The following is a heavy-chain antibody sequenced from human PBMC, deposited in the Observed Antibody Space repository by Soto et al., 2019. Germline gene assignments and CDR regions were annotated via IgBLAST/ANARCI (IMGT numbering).Heavy chain of an antibody. CDR1: GHTFASYD. D-gene: IGHD3-3*01. CDR2: MNPNSGNT. J-gene: IGHJ3*01. V-gene: IGHV1-8*01. CDR3: ARGRIFVSRNDVFDL. Sequence: ASVKVSCKASGHTFASYDISWVRQATGQGLEWMGWMNPNSGNTGYAQEFQGRVTMTRNTSIGTAYMELSSLRSEDTAVYYCARGRIFVSRNDVFDLWGQGTTVTVSS.